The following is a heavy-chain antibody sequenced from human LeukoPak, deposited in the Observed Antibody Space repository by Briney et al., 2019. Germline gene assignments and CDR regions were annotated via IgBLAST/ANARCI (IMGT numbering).Heavy chain of an antibody. Sequence: SETLSLTCTVSGGSISSGGYYWSWIRQHPGKGLEWIGYIYYSGSTYYNPSLKSRVTISVDTSKNQFSLKLSSVTAADTAVYYCARDLGDSYGDYVIDACYLWGQGTMVTVSS. CDR3: ARDLGDSYGDYVIDACYL. V-gene: IGHV4-31*03. CDR2: IYYSGST. D-gene: IGHD4-17*01. CDR1: GGSISSGGYY. J-gene: IGHJ3*01.